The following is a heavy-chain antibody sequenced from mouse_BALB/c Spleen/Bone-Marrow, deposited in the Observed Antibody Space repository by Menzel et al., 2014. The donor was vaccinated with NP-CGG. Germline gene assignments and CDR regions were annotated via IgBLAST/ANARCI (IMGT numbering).Heavy chain of an antibody. V-gene: IGHV14-3*02. CDR2: IDPANGNT. Sequence: EVKLVESGAELVKPGASVKLSCTASGFNIKDTYMHWVEQRPEQGLEWIGRIDPANGNTKYDPKFQGKATITADTSSNTAYLQLSSLTSEDTAVYYCARGSDGFAYWGQGTLVTVSA. CDR3: ARGSDGFAY. CDR1: GFNIKDTY. J-gene: IGHJ3*01.